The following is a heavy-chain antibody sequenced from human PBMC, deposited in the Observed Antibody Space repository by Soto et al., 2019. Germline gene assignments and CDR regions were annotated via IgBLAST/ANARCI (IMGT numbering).Heavy chain of an antibody. J-gene: IGHJ4*02. CDR3: AGGTDSSGTGAH. CDR2: IHHSGST. D-gene: IGHD1-26*01. CDR1: DGFITNTHYW. V-gene: IGHV4-4*02. Sequence: SSETLSLTCGVSDGFITNTHYWWSWVRQPPGKGLEWIGEIHHSGSTNYNPSLRSRVTMSVDTSKNQFSLKLNSLTAADAAVYYCAGGTDSSGTGAHWGQGTPVTVSS.